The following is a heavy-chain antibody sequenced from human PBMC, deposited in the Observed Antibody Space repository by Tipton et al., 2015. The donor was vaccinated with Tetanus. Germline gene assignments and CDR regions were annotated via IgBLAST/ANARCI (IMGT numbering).Heavy chain of an antibody. CDR2: ISPSGNT. D-gene: IGHD3-22*01. V-gene: IGHV4-34*01. CDR3: ARDRRDFAYDSRGFYSPLYYFDN. J-gene: IGHJ4*02. Sequence: LRLSCAVYGGSFSNYFWRWIRQPPGKGLEWIGEISPSGNTNYNPSLKSRVTISADTSRNQFSLKLTSVTAADAAVYFCARDRRDFAYDSRGFYSPLYYFDNWGQGLRVTVSS. CDR1: GGSFSNYF.